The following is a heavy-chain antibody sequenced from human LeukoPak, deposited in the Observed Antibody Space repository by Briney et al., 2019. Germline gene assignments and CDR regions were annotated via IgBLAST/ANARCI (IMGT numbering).Heavy chain of an antibody. CDR1: GFTFSSYW. D-gene: IGHD6-13*01. J-gene: IGHJ4*02. Sequence: PGGSLRLSCAASGFTFSSYWMSWVRQAPGKWLEWVANIKQDGSRIHYVDSVKGRFTISRDNAKNSLYLHMNSLRAEDTAVYYCARDPGIAAAGTVRYFDFWGQGTLVTVSS. V-gene: IGHV3-7*01. CDR3: ARDPGIAAAGTVRYFDF. CDR2: IKQDGSRI.